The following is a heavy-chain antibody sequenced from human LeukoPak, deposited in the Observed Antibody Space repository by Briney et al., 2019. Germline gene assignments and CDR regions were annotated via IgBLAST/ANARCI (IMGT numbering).Heavy chain of an antibody. CDR1: GLTVSSNY. V-gene: IGHV3-66*01. J-gene: IGHJ4*02. CDR2: IYSGSST. Sequence: RESLRLSCAASGLTVSSNYMSWVRQAAGKGLEWVSLIYSGSSTYYADSVKGRFTISRDKSKNTLYLQMSSLRVEDTAVYYCAMGAMVATIDYWGQGTLVTVSS. D-gene: IGHD5-12*01. CDR3: AMGAMVATIDY.